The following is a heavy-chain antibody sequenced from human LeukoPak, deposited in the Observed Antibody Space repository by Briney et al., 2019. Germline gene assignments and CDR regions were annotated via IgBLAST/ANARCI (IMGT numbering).Heavy chain of an antibody. CDR1: GYTFTGYY. CDR2: INPNSGGT. Sequence: ASVKVSCKASGYTFTGYYMHWVRQAPGQGLEWMGWINPNSGGTNYAQKFQGRVTMTRDTSIRTAYMELSRLRSDDTAVYYCARGDIVATVADYWGQGTLVTVSS. CDR3: ARGDIVATVADY. J-gene: IGHJ4*02. D-gene: IGHD5-12*01. V-gene: IGHV1-2*02.